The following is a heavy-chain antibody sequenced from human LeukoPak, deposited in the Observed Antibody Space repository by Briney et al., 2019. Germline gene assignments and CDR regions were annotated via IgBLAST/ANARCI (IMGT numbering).Heavy chain of an antibody. J-gene: IGHJ3*02. D-gene: IGHD2-2*01. Sequence: SETLSLTCAVYGGSFSGYYWSWIRQPPGKGLEWIGEINHSGSTNYNPSLKSRVTISVDTSKNQFSLKLSSVTAADTAVYYCARPQDIVVVPAAYRHDAFDIWGQGTMVTVSS. CDR3: ARPQDIVVVPAAYRHDAFDI. V-gene: IGHV4-34*01. CDR1: GGSFSGYY. CDR2: INHSGST.